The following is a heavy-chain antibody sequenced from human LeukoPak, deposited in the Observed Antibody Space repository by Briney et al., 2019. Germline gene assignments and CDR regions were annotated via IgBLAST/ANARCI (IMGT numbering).Heavy chain of an antibody. V-gene: IGHV1-2*02. CDR3: ARDSGRYSSSSGY. CDR1: GYTFTGYY. J-gene: IGHJ4*02. Sequence: GASVKVSCKASGYTFTGYYMHWVRQAPGQGLEWMGWINPNSGGTNYAQKFQGRVTMTRDTSISTAYMELSRLRSDDTAVYYCARDSGRYSSSSGYWGQGTLVTVSS. CDR2: INPNSGGT. D-gene: IGHD6-6*01.